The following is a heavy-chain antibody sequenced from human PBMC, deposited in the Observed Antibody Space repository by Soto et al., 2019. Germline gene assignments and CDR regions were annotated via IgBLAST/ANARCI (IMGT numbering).Heavy chain of an antibody. CDR2: IVRDGSEK. D-gene: IGHD2-8*02. J-gene: IGHJ4*02. Sequence: GGSLRLSCAASGFIFSGYGMHWVRQAPGKGLEWLAVIVRDGSEKYYGDSVKGRFTVSRDNSNNMLYLEMSSLRVDDTAVYYCARDKITGLFDYWGQGTLVTVSS. V-gene: IGHV3-33*01. CDR1: GFIFSGYG. CDR3: ARDKITGLFDY.